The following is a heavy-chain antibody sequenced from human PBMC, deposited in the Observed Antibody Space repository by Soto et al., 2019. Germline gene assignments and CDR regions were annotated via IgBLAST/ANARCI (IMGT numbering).Heavy chain of an antibody. J-gene: IGHJ3*01. CDR3: ARDSTIFGVVIMTAFDV. V-gene: IGHV3-21*01. Sequence: LRLSCAASGFTFSSYSMNWVRQAPGKGLEWVSSMTSGSTYIYYADSVKGRFTISRDNAKRSLYLQMNSLRAEDTAVYYCARDSTIFGVVIMTAFDVRGQGTMVTVSS. CDR2: MTSGSTYI. D-gene: IGHD3-3*01. CDR1: GFTFSSYS.